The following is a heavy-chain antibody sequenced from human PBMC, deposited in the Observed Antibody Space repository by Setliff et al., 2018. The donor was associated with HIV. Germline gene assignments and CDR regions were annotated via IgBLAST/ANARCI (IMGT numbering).Heavy chain of an antibody. CDR3: ARGVPGICSGGTCYLEY. CDR1: GFTFSTYG. D-gene: IGHD2-15*01. V-gene: IGHV3-30*02. CDR2: IRHDGINE. J-gene: IGHJ4*02. Sequence: PGGSLRLSCVASGFTFSTYGMHWVRQAPGKGLEWVTFIRHDGINEDYRDSVKGRFSVSRDNSKNTVFLQMNSLRVEDTALYYCARGVPGICSGGTCYLEYWGQGALVTVSS.